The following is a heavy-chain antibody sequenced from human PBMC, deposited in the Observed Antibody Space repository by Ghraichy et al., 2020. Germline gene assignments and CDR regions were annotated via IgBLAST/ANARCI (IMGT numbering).Heavy chain of an antibody. D-gene: IGHD3-10*01. CDR2: IYYSGST. J-gene: IGHJ2*01. Sequence: SETLSLTCTVSGGSISSSSYYWGWIRQPPGKGLEWIGSIYYSGSTYYNPSLKSRVTILVDTSKNQFSLKLSSVTAADTAVYYCARDRRFGDLYDWYFDLWGRGTLVTVSS. CDR1: GGSISSSSYY. CDR3: ARDRRFGDLYDWYFDL. V-gene: IGHV4-39*07.